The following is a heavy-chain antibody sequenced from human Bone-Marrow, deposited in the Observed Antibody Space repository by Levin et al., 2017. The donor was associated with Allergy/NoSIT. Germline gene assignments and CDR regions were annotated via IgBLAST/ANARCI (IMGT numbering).Heavy chain of an antibody. CDR3: ARDHDFWSGLIHSYYGMDV. CDR2: TSNDGNTK. Sequence: PGGSLRLSCAASGFTFSNYAMHWVRQAPGKGLEWVAVTSNDGNTKYYAGSVKGRFSISRDNSKNTVYLQVNGLRDEDAATYYCARDHDFWSGLIHSYYGMDVWGQGTTVTVSS. CDR1: GFTFSNYA. V-gene: IGHV3-30-3*01. J-gene: IGHJ6*02. D-gene: IGHD3-3*01.